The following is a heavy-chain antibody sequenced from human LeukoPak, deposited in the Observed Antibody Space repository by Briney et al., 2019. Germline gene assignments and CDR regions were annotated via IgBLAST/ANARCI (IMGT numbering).Heavy chain of an antibody. Sequence: PSETLSLTCTVSGGSISSYYWSWIRQPPGKGLEWIGYIYYSGSTNYNPSLKSRVTISVDTSKNQFSLKLSSVTAADTAVYYCARVNEYCSSTSCYVPSDYYYGMDVWGQGTTVTVSS. CDR3: ARVNEYCSSTSCYVPSDYYYGMDV. CDR2: IYYSGST. J-gene: IGHJ6*02. V-gene: IGHV4-59*01. CDR1: GGSISSYY. D-gene: IGHD2-2*01.